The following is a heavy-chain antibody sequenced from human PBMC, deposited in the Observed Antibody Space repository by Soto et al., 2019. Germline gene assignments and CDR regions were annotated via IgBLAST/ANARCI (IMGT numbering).Heavy chain of an antibody. CDR3: RRCPRLLLLEWRDQAVRYFGL. CDR2: IYHSGST. CDR1: GGSISSSNL. V-gene: IGHV4-4*02. D-gene: IGHD3-3*01. Sequence: QVQLQESGPGLVKLSGTLSLTCAVSGGSISSSNLWSWVRQPPGKGLEWIGEIYHSGSTNYNPSPRRRVPISVDQSKNQCPLRLSSVTAADWAGYYCRRCPRLLLLEWRDQAVRYFGLWGRGTLVTVSS. J-gene: IGHJ2*01.